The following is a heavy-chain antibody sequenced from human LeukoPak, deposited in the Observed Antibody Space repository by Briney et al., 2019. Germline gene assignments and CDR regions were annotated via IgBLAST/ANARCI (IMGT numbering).Heavy chain of an antibody. J-gene: IGHJ3*02. CDR3: ARDVPYDSSGYYEDAFYN. D-gene: IGHD3-22*01. Sequence: GGSLRLSCAASGFTVSSNYMSWVRQAPGKGLEWVSVIYSGGSTYYADSVKGRFTISRDNSKNTLYLQMNSLRAEDTAVYYCARDVPYDSSGYYEDAFYNWGQGTMVTVSS. CDR1: GFTVSSNY. CDR2: IYSGGST. V-gene: IGHV3-53*01.